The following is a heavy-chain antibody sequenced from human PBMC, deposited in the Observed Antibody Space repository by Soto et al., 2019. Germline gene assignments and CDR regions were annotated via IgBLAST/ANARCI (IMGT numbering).Heavy chain of an antibody. V-gene: IGHV3-13*01. CDR3: ARAPGNYYYMDV. CDR2: IGTAGDT. D-gene: IGHD3-10*01. CDR1: GFTFSSYD. Sequence: PGGSLRLSCAASGFTFSSYDMHWVRQATGKGLEWVSAIGTAGDTYYPGSVKGRFTISRENAKNSLYLQMNSLRAGDTAVYYCARAPGNYYYMDVWGKGTTVTVSS. J-gene: IGHJ6*03.